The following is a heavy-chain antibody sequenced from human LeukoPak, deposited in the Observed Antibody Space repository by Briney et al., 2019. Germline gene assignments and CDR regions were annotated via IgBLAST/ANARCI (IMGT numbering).Heavy chain of an antibody. CDR3: ARGDYDSSGYTTS. D-gene: IGHD3-22*01. CDR2: ISSSSSYI. V-gene: IGHV3-21*01. Sequence: GGSLRLSCAASGFTFRSYSMNWVRQAPGKGLEWVSSISSSSSYIYYADSVKGRFTISRDNAKNSLYLQMNSLRAEDTAVYYCARGDYDSSGYTTSWGQGTLVTVSS. J-gene: IGHJ5*02. CDR1: GFTFRSYS.